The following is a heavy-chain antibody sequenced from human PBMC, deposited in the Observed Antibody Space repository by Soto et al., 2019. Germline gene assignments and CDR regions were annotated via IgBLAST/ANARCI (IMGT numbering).Heavy chain of an antibody. J-gene: IGHJ6*01. D-gene: IGHD1-26*01. CDR1: EFTCSSYA. CDR2: ISFDGRKE. V-gene: IGHV3-30*03. CDR3: VRPYPRWGSHYGLDV. Sequence: PGGSLRLSCEASEFTCSSYAMHWVRQAPGRGLEWVALISFDGRKEYYADSVKGRFIVSRDNPRSMVYLQMDSLRPDDTAIYYCVRPYPRWGSHYGLDVWGQGTTV.